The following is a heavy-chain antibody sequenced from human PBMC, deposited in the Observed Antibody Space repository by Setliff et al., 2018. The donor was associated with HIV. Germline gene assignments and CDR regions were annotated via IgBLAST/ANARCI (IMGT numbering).Heavy chain of an antibody. D-gene: IGHD3-3*01. CDR1: GGTFSSYA. CDR3: ARGGSGYYDFWSGSSAFEY. Sequence: SVKVSCKASGGTFSSYAINWVRQAPGQGLEWMGGIIPMFGTAHYAQKFQGRVTITADESATTAYMELSSLRSEDTAVFYCARGGSGYYDFWSGSSAFEYWGQGTQVT. V-gene: IGHV1-69*13. CDR2: IIPMFGTA. J-gene: IGHJ4*02.